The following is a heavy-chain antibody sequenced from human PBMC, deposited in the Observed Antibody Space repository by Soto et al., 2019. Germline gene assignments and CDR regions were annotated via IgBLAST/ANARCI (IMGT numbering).Heavy chain of an antibody. CDR3: AKRAYSGSYYSAFDL. CDR1: GFTFSTYG. Sequence: GGSLRLACAASGFTFSTYGMSWVRQAPGKGLEWVPAISGSGGRTYSADSVNGRFTISRDNSKNTLYLQMGSLRAEDTAIYYCAKRAYSGSYYSAFDLWGQGTMVT. V-gene: IGHV3-23*01. J-gene: IGHJ3*01. CDR2: ISGSGGRT. D-gene: IGHD1-26*01.